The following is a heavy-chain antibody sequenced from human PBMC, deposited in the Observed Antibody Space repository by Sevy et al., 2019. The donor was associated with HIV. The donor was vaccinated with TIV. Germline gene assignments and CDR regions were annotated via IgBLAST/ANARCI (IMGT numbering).Heavy chain of an antibody. CDR2: IYYSGST. V-gene: IGHV4-59*08. Sequence: SETLSLTCTVSGGSISSYYWSWIRQPPGKGLEWIGYIYYSGSTNYNPSLKSRVTISVDTSKNQFSLKLSSVTAADTAMYYCARRVYTRYCSSTSCYYFDYWGQGTLVTVSS. CDR1: GGSISSYY. CDR3: ARRVYTRYCSSTSCYYFDY. J-gene: IGHJ4*02. D-gene: IGHD2-2*01.